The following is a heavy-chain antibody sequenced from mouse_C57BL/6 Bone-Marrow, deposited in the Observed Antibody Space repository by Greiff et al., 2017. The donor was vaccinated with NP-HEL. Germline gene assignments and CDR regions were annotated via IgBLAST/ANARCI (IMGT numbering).Heavy chain of an antibody. V-gene: IGHV1-62-2*01. Sequence: VQLQQSGAELVKPGASVKLSCKASGYTFTEYTIHWVKQRSGQGLEWIGWFYPGSGSIKYNEKFKDKATLTADKSSRTVSMEISRLTSEDSAVYFCARHEGGFYYGIRGIWFAYWGQGTLVTVSA. D-gene: IGHD1-1*01. CDR3: ARHEGGFYYGIRGIWFAY. CDR2: FYPGSGSI. J-gene: IGHJ3*01. CDR1: GYTFTEYT.